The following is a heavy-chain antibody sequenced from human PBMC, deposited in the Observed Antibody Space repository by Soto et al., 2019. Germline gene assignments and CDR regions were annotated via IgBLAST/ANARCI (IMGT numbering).Heavy chain of an antibody. Sequence: PSETLSLTCTVSGGAISSYYWSWIRQPPGKGLEWIGYIYYSGSTNYNPSLKSRVTISVDTSKNQFSLKLSSVTAADTAVYYCAATVYYYYYLDVWGKGTPVTVSS. V-gene: IGHV4-59*01. D-gene: IGHD4-17*01. J-gene: IGHJ6*03. CDR2: IYYSGST. CDR1: GGAISSYY. CDR3: AATVYYYYYLDV.